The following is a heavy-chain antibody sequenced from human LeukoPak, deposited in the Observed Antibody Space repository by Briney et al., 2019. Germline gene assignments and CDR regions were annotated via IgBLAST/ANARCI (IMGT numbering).Heavy chain of an antibody. D-gene: IGHD5-18*01. Sequence: GGSLRLSCAASGFTFSDYYMSWIRQAPGKRLEWVSYISSSGSTIYYADSVKGRFTISRDNAKNSLYLQMNSLRAEDTAVYYCARDSSKGYSYGDTDYWGQGTLVTVSS. CDR1: GFTFSDYY. CDR2: ISSSGSTI. CDR3: ARDSSKGYSYGDTDY. J-gene: IGHJ4*02. V-gene: IGHV3-11*01.